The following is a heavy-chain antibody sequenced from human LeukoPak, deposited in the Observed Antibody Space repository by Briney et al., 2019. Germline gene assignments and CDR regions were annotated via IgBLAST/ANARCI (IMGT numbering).Heavy chain of an antibody. Sequence: SETPSLTCTVSGGSISGYYYNWIRQPPGKGLEWIGYIYYSGSTNYNPSLKSRVTISLDTSKNQFSLKLSSVTTADTAVYYCARSAATLYWYFDLWGRGTLVTVSS. CDR1: GGSISGYY. CDR3: ARSAATLYWYFDL. J-gene: IGHJ2*01. V-gene: IGHV4-59*01. CDR2: IYYSGST. D-gene: IGHD6-25*01.